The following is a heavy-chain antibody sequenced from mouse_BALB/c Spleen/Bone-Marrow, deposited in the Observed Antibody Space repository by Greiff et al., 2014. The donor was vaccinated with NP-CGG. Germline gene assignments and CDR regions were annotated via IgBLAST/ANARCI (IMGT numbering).Heavy chain of an antibody. Sequence: VQLQQSGAVLVKPGASVKLSCTASGFNIKDTYMHWVKQRPEQGLEWIGRIDPANGNTKYDPKFQGKATITADTSSNTAYLQLSRLTSEDTAVYYCARWLLPYGLDYWGQGTSVTVSS. CDR3: ARWLLPYGLDY. D-gene: IGHD2-3*01. V-gene: IGHV14-3*02. CDR1: GFNIKDTY. CDR2: IDPANGNT. J-gene: IGHJ4*01.